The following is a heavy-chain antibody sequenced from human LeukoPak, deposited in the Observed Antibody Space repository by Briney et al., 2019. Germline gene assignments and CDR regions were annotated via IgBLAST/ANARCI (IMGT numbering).Heavy chain of an antibody. D-gene: IGHD2-2*01. CDR2: INPSGGST. J-gene: IGHJ5*02. Sequence: GASVKVSCKASGYTFTSYYMHSVRQAPGQGLEWMGIINPSGGSTSYAQKFQGRVTMTRDTSTSTVYMELSSLRSEDTAVYYCARDAGYCSSTSCYGGSWFDPWGQGTLVTVSS. V-gene: IGHV1-46*01. CDR1: GYTFTSYY. CDR3: ARDAGYCSSTSCYGGSWFDP.